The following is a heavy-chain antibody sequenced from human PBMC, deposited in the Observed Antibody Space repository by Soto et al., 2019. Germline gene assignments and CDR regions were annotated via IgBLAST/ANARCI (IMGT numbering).Heavy chain of an antibody. CDR3: AGSNRRSGFDV. Sequence: QVQLQESGPGLVKPSETLSLTCTVSGASVTSDFYYWSWIRQSPAKGLEWIGYIYYPGTANYRPSLKSRVNISLDTSKKQISLRLNSVTAADTALYFCAGSNRRSGFDVWGQGTMVTVSS. J-gene: IGHJ3*01. V-gene: IGHV4-61*01. D-gene: IGHD6-19*01. CDR1: GASVTSDFYY. CDR2: IYYPGTA.